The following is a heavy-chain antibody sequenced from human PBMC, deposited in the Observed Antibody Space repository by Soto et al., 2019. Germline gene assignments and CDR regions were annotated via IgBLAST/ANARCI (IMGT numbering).Heavy chain of an antibody. CDR3: ARDLYYSSGRYFDHDAFDI. CDR2: ISPHNDRT. J-gene: IGHJ3*02. D-gene: IGHD6-19*01. Sequence: GASVKVSCKASGYNFTSYGISWVRQAPGQGLEWMGWISPHNDRTKYARRFQDRVTMTTETPTSTVYMELGSLRSDDTAVYYCARDLYYSSGRYFDHDAFDIWGQGTVVNVSS. V-gene: IGHV1-18*01. CDR1: GYNFTSYG.